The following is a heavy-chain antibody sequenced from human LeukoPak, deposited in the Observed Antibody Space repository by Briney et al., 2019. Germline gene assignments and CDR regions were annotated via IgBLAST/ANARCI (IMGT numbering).Heavy chain of an antibody. J-gene: IGHJ4*02. V-gene: IGHV3-48*02. CDR2: ITSSGSTI. Sequence: GGSLRLSCAASGFSFNTYSMNWVRQAPGKGLEWVSYITSSGSTISYADSVKGRFTISRDNAKNSLYLQMISLRDEDTAVHYCVRGRGGTLYFDYWGQGTLVTVSS. CDR3: VRGRGGTLYFDY. CDR1: GFSFNTYS. D-gene: IGHD1-26*01.